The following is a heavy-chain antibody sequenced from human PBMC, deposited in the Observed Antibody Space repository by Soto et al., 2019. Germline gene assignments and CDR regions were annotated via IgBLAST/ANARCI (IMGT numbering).Heavy chain of an antibody. CDR2: IYSGGST. J-gene: IGHJ1*01. D-gene: IGHD3-22*01. V-gene: IGHV3-53*01. Sequence: EVQPVESGGGLIQPGGSLGSPCAALGLPASRTKLAGVRRAPGKGLEWVSVIYSGGSTYYADSVKGRFTISRDNSKNTLYLQMNSLRAEDTAVYYCARDRVESGYPEYFQHWGQGTLVTVSS. CDR3: ARDRVESGYPEYFQH. CDR1: GLPASRT.